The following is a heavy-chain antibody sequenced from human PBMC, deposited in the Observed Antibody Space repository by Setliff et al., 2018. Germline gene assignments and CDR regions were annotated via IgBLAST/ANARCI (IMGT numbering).Heavy chain of an antibody. CDR2: IIPMFGT. V-gene: IGHV1-69*13. J-gene: IGHJ6*03. CDR3: VGGQPLVRKYYYYMDV. D-gene: IGHD3-10*01. Sequence: VQVSCKASGGTFSSYVISWVREAPGQGLEWMGGIIPMFGTNYAQKFQGRVTITADESTSTAYMELSSLGSEDTAVYYCVGGQPLVRKYYYYMDVWGKGTTVTVSS. CDR1: GGTFSSYV.